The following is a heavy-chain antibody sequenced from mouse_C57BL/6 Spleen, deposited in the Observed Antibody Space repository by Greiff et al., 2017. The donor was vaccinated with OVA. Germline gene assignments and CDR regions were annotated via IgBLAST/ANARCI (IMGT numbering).Heavy chain of an antibody. V-gene: IGHV1-69*01. CDR3: ARRAYGSFDY. Sequence: VQLQESGAELVMPGASVKLSCKASGYTFTSYWMHWVKQRPGQGLEWIGEIDPSDSYTNYNQKFKGKSTLTVDKSSSTAYMQLSSLTSEDSAVYYCARRAYGSFDYWGQGTTLTVSS. J-gene: IGHJ2*01. D-gene: IGHD1-1*01. CDR2: IDPSDSYT. CDR1: GYTFTSYW.